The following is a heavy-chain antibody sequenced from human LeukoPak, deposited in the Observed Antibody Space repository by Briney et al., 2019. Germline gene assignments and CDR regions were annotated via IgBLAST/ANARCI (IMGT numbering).Heavy chain of an antibody. D-gene: IGHD2-15*01. CDR2: ISASGGST. Sequence: PAGSLRLSCAASGFSFSTYAMSWVRQAPGKGLECVSSISASGGSTYHEDSVKGRFTISRDYSKNTLYLQMNSLRAGGTAVYYCAKGGWLAYYFDYWGQGTLVTVSS. V-gene: IGHV3-23*01. J-gene: IGHJ4*02. CDR3: AKGGWLAYYFDY. CDR1: GFSFSTYA.